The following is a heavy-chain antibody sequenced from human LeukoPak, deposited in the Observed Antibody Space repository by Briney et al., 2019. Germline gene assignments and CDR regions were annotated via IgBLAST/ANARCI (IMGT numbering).Heavy chain of an antibody. CDR2: INHSGST. J-gene: IGHJ5*02. Sequence: SETLSLTCTVSGGSISSSSYYWGWIRQPPGKGLEWIGEINHSGSTNYNPSLKSRVTISVDTSKNQFSLKLSSVTAADTAVYYCARDLAYCGGDCYSGWFDPWGQGTLVTVSS. V-gene: IGHV4-39*07. CDR1: GGSISSSSYY. CDR3: ARDLAYCGGDCYSGWFDP. D-gene: IGHD2-21*02.